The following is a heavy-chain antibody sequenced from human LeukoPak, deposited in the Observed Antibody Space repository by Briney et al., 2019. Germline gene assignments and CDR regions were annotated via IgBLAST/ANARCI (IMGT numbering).Heavy chain of an antibody. J-gene: IGHJ4*02. CDR2: INWNGGST. Sequence: PGGSLRLSCAASGFTFDDYGMSWVRQAPGKGLEWVSGINWNGGSTGYADSVKGRFTISRDNAKNSLYLQMNSLRAENTAVYYCARDGYNFRGIDYWGQGTLVTVSS. CDR1: GFTFDDYG. D-gene: IGHD5-24*01. V-gene: IGHV3-20*04. CDR3: ARDGYNFRGIDY.